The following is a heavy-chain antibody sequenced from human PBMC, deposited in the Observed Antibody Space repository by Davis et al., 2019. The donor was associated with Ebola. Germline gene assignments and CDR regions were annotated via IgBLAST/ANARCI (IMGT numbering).Heavy chain of an antibody. Sequence: ASVKVSCKASGYTFTGYYMHWVRQAPGQGLEWMGRIIPILGIANYAQKLQGRVTMTTDTSTSTAYMELRSLRSDDTAVYYCARDLVVGAFDPWGQGTLVTVSS. V-gene: IGHV1-18*04. CDR2: IIPILGIA. CDR1: GYTFTGYY. CDR3: ARDLVVGAFDP. J-gene: IGHJ5*02. D-gene: IGHD2-15*01.